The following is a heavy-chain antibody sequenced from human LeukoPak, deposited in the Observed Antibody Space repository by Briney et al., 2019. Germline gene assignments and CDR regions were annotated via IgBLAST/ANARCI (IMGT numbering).Heavy chain of an antibody. J-gene: IGHJ6*02. D-gene: IGHD5-12*01. CDR2: ITGDGAGT. Sequence: PGGSLRLSCAASGFIFDDYAMHWVRQAPGKGLEWVSLITGDGAGTYYEDSVRGRFTISRDNSKNSLYLIMNSLRTEDTALYCCTKGRVATVGGAKYAMDVWGQGTTVTVSS. V-gene: IGHV3-43*02. CDR1: GFIFDDYA. CDR3: TKGRVATVGGAKYAMDV.